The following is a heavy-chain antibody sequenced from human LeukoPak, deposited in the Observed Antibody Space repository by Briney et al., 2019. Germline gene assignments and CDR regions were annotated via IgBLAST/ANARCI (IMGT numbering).Heavy chain of an antibody. V-gene: IGHV1-2*02. CDR3: ARSDYYYYYMDV. Sequence: ASVKVSCKASGYTFTGYYMHWVRQAPGQGLEWMRWINPNSGGTNYPQKFQGRVTMTRDTSISTAYMEVSSLRSDDTAVYYCARSDYYYYYMDVWGKGTTVTVSS. J-gene: IGHJ6*03. CDR2: INPNSGGT. CDR1: GYTFTGYY.